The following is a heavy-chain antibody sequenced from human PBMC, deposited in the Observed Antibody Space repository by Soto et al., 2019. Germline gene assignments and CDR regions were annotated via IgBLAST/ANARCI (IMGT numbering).Heavy chain of an antibody. CDR1: GGSISSGSYY. J-gene: IGHJ4*02. V-gene: IGHV4-39*01. D-gene: IGHD3-16*01. CDR3: GRHENPPGGDDY. Sequence: SETLSLTCTVSGGSISSGSYYWGWIRQTPGKVLEWIGSSYSSGNTNYNPSLKSRVTTSVDTSKNQFTLRLSSVTAADTAVYYCGRHENPPGGDDYWGQGTQVTVS. CDR2: SYSSGNT.